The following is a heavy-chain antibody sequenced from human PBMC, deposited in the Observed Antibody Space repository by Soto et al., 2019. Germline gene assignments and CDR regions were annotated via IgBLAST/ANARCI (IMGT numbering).Heavy chain of an antibody. Sequence: QVQLQQWGAGLLKPSETLSLTCAVYGGSFSGYYWSWIRQPPGKGLEWIGEINHSGSTNYNPSLKSRVTISVDTSKNQFFLKLSSATAADTAVYYCARSLAAAGLDYWGQGTLVTVSS. J-gene: IGHJ4*02. CDR1: GGSFSGYY. CDR3: ARSLAAAGLDY. CDR2: INHSGST. D-gene: IGHD6-13*01. V-gene: IGHV4-34*01.